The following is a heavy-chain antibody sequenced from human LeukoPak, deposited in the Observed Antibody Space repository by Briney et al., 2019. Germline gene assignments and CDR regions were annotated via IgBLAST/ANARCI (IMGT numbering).Heavy chain of an antibody. CDR1: GASISSGGYD. CDR3: ARGRYQRRYFDY. J-gene: IGHJ4*02. D-gene: IGHD2-2*01. CDR2: IYYSGST. V-gene: IGHV4-31*03. Sequence: SQTLSLTRTVSGASISSGGYDWGWLRQQPGKGLEWIVYIYYSGSTYYTPSRNSRVTISVDTSKSQFSLKLSSVTAADTAVYDCARGRYQRRYFDYWGQGTLVTVSS.